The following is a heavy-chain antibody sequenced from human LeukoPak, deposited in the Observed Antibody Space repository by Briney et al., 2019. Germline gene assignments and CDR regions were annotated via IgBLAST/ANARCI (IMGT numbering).Heavy chain of an antibody. CDR2: ISYDGSNK. J-gene: IGHJ4*02. Sequence: GGSLRLSCAASGFTFSSYAMHWVRQAPGKGLEWVAVISYDGSNKYYADSVKGRFTISRDNSKNTLYLQMNSLRAEDTAVYYCARGGYSGYERGALDYWGQGTLVTVSS. V-gene: IGHV3-30*14. CDR1: GFTFSSYA. CDR3: ARGGYSGYERGALDY. D-gene: IGHD5-12*01.